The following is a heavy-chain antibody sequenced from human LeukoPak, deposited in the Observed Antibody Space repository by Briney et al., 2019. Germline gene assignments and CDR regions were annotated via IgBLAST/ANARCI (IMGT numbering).Heavy chain of an antibody. V-gene: IGHV1-8*01. CDR1: VYTFTSYD. Sequence: ASVKVSCKASVYTFTSYDINWVRQATGQGLEWMGWMNPNSGNTRYAQKFQGRVTMTRNTSISTAYTELSSLRSEDTAVYYCARAPRITMVRGVIMAISFTLNYYGMDVWGQGTTVTVSS. CDR2: MNPNSGNT. D-gene: IGHD3-10*01. J-gene: IGHJ6*02. CDR3: ARAPRITMVRGVIMAISFTLNYYGMDV.